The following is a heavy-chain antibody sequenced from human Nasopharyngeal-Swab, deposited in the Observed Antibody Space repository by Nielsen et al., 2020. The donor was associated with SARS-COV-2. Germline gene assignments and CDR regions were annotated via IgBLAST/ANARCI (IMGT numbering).Heavy chain of an antibody. CDR2: IRRDGGAR. D-gene: IGHD1-26*01. V-gene: IGHV3-7*01. CDR3: VRDTGAWDFDY. Sequence: GESLKISCVGSGFSLSNSWMSWVRQAPGKGLEWVANIRRDGGARFYVDSVKGRFTISRDNAKNSLYLQMYSLRAEDTAVYYCVRDTGAWDFDYWGQGTLITVSS. J-gene: IGHJ4*02. CDR1: GFSLSNSW.